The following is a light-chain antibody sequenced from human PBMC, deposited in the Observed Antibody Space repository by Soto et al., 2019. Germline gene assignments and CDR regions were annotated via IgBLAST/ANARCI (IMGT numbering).Light chain of an antibody. CDR2: DVS. CDR1: SSDVGAYQY. V-gene: IGLV2-14*03. CDR3: NSYTGSIPLYV. J-gene: IGLJ1*01. Sequence: QSALTQPASVSGSPGQSITISCTGTSSDVGAYQYVSWYQQHPGKAPKLMIYDVSNRPSGVSDRFSGSKSANTASLTISGLQAEDEADYYSNSYTGSIPLYVFGTGTKLTVL.